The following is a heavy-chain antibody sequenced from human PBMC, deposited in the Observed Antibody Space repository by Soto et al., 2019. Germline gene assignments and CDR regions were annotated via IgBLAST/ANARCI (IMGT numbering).Heavy chain of an antibody. Sequence: SETLSLTCAVYGGSFSGYYWSWIRQPPGKGLEWIGEINHSGSTNYNPSLKSRVTISVDTSKNQFSLKLSSVTAADTAVYYCARVSAGPIRGWRNQRSSDWFDPWGQGTLVTVSS. CDR1: GGSFSGYY. V-gene: IGHV4-34*01. J-gene: IGHJ5*02. D-gene: IGHD2-2*01. CDR3: ARVSAGPIRGWRNQRSSDWFDP. CDR2: INHSGST.